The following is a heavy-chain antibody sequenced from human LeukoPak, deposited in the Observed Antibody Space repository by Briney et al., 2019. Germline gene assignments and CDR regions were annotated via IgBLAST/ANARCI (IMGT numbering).Heavy chain of an antibody. V-gene: IGHV7-4-1*02. D-gene: IGHD3-22*01. CDR2: INTNTGNP. CDR3: ARETAPNGYYDSSGFDI. Sequence: ASVKVSCKASGYTFTSYAMNWVRQAPGQGLEWMGWINTNTGNPTYAQGFTGRFVFSLDTSVSTAYLQISSLKAEDTAVYYCARETAPNGYYDSSGFDIWGQGTMVTVSS. J-gene: IGHJ3*02. CDR1: GYTFTSYA.